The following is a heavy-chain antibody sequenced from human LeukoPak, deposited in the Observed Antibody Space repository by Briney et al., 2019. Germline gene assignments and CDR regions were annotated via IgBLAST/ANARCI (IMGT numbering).Heavy chain of an antibody. Sequence: PGGSLRLSCVASRFTFGSYTMNWVRQAPGKGLEWVSSISSSSSYMYYADSLKGRFTISRDNAKNSLYLQMNSLRAEDTAVYYCARDDSEDYWGQGTLVTVSS. CDR1: RFTFGSYT. J-gene: IGHJ4*02. CDR2: ISSSSSYM. D-gene: IGHD5-18*01. V-gene: IGHV3-21*01. CDR3: ARDDSEDY.